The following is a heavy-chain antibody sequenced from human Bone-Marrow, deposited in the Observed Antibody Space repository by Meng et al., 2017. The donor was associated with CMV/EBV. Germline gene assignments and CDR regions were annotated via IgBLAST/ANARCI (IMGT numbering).Heavy chain of an antibody. Sequence: SETLSLTCTVSGGSISSYYWSWIRQPPGKGLEWIGYIYYSGSTNYNPSLKSRVTISVDTSKNQFSLRLSSVTAADTAVYYCARDLRFLEWLSQGHSLDYWGQGTLVTVSS. J-gene: IGHJ4*02. CDR2: IYYSGST. CDR3: ARDLRFLEWLSQGHSLDY. CDR1: GGSISSYY. V-gene: IGHV4-59*01. D-gene: IGHD3-3*01.